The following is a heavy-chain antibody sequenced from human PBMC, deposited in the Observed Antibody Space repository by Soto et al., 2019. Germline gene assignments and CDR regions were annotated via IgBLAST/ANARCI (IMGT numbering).Heavy chain of an antibody. CDR3: TTYGNSSKGFDY. J-gene: IGHJ4*02. V-gene: IGHV3-73*01. CDR2: IRSRDSDYAT. CDR1: GFTFSGSV. D-gene: IGHD6-6*01. Sequence: EVQLVESGGGLVHPGGSLKLSCAVSGFTFSGSVMHWVRQAPGKGLEWLGRIRSRDSDYATSYAESVKGRVTISRDDSKNTAYLQVTSLKIEDTALYYCTTYGNSSKGFDYWGQGTLVTDSS.